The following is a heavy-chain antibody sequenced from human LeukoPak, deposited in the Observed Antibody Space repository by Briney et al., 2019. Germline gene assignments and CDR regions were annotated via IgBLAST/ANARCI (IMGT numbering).Heavy chain of an antibody. J-gene: IGHJ4*02. D-gene: IGHD3-10*01. CDR3: ARGDGSGSV. CDR1: GFTFSSYA. Sequence: GGSLRLSCAASGFTFSSYAMHWVRQAPGKGLEYVSAISSNGGSTYYANSVKGRFTISRDNSKNTLYLQMGSLRAEDMAVYYCARGDGSGSVWGQGTLVTVSS. CDR2: ISSNGGST. V-gene: IGHV3-64*01.